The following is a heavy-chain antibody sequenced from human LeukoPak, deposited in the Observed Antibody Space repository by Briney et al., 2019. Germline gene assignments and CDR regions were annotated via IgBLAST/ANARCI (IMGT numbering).Heavy chain of an antibody. CDR1: GFTFSSYS. J-gene: IGHJ6*02. D-gene: IGHD2-15*01. CDR3: ARVDCSGGSCYPWAYYCYYYGMDV. V-gene: IGHV3-48*04. CDR2: ISSSSSTI. Sequence: GGSLRLSCAASGFTFSSYSMNWVRQAPGKGLEWVSYISSSSSTIYYADSVKGRFTISRDNAKNSLYLQMNSLRAEDTAVYYCARVDCSGGSCYPWAYYCYYYGMDVWGQGTTVTVSS.